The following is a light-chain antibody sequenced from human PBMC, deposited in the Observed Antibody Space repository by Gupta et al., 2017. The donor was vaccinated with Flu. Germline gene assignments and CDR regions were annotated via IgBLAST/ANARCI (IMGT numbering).Light chain of an antibody. CDR3: QSWDRTTRV. Sequence: CSGEKLEKKFFCCYQQKPGQSPFWFMYKENRRPPGTPGRFPGPASGKTAILAIGGTRAMDEADYYFQSWDRTTRVFGGGTKLTVL. J-gene: IGLJ3*02. CDR2: KEN. CDR1: KLEKKF. V-gene: IGLV3-1*01.